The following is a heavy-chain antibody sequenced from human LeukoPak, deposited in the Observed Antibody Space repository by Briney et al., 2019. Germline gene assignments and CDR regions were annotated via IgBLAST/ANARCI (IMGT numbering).Heavy chain of an antibody. Sequence: SETLSLTCTVSGGSISTYYWSWIRQPPGKGLEWIGYIYYSGSTNYNSSLKSRVTISIDTSKNQFSLRLSSVTAADTAVYYCARDNLADYFDYWGQGTQVPVSS. CDR2: IYYSGST. CDR3: ARDNLADYFDY. CDR1: GGSISTYY. V-gene: IGHV4-59*01. D-gene: IGHD1-20*01. J-gene: IGHJ4*02.